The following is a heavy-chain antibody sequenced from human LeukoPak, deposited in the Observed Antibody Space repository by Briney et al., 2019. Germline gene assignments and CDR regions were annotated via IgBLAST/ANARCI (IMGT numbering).Heavy chain of an antibody. CDR3: ARGGPGDY. D-gene: IGHD3-16*01. Sequence: SETLSLTCTVSGYSISSGYYWGWIRQPPGKGLEWIGDIYYSGTTYYNPSLKSRVTVTVGTSKNQFSLKLSSVTAADTAVYYCARGGPGDYWGRRTLVTVSS. CDR1: GYSISSGYY. CDR2: IYYSGTT. J-gene: IGHJ4*02. V-gene: IGHV4-38-2*02.